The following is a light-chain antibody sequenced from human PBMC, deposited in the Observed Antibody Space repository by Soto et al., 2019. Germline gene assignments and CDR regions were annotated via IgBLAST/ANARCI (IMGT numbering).Light chain of an antibody. CDR3: QQYNAYPYT. CDR1: QSISTW. Sequence: DIQMTQSPSTLSASVGDRVTITCRASQSISTWLAWYQQKPGKAPNLLIYKASSLEIGVPSRFSGSGSGTEFTLTISSLQPDDFATYSCQQYNAYPYTFGQGTQLEIK. V-gene: IGKV1-5*03. J-gene: IGKJ2*01. CDR2: KAS.